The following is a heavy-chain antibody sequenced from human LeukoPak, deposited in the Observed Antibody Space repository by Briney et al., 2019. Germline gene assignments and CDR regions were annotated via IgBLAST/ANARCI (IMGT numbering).Heavy chain of an antibody. CDR2: IYYSGST. CDR3: ARHETAGDILTGYYLSNWFDP. D-gene: IGHD3-9*01. CDR1: GGSISSSSYY. J-gene: IGHJ5*02. V-gene: IGHV4-39*01. Sequence: SETLSLTCTVSGGSISSSSYYWGCIRQPPGKGLEWIGSIYYSGSTYYNPSLKSRVTISVDTSKNQFSLKLSSVTAVDTAVYYCARHETAGDILTGYYLSNWFDPWGQGTLVTVSS.